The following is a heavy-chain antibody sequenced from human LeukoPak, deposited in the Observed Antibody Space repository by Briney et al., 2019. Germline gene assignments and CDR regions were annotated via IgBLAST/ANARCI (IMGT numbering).Heavy chain of an antibody. J-gene: IGHJ4*02. D-gene: IGHD3-10*01. Sequence: GGSLRLSCAASGFTFSSYAMSWVRQAPGKGLEWVSAISGSGGTTYYADSVKGRFTISRDSSKNTVYLQMNSLRAEDTAVYYCAKDRAGSSGTRRGIDYWGQGTLVTVSS. CDR1: GFTFSSYA. V-gene: IGHV3-23*01. CDR2: ISGSGGTT. CDR3: AKDRAGSSGTRRGIDY.